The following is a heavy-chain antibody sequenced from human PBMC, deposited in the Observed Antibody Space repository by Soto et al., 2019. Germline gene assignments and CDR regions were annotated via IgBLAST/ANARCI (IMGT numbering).Heavy chain of an antibody. CDR1: GYTFTAYG. D-gene: IGHD3-22*01. J-gene: IGHJ4*02. CDR2: VSTNDDRT. Sequence: QVQMVQSGPEVKMPGASVKVSCKTSGYTFTAYGLAWLRQAPGPRPEWMGCVSTNDDRTNYARKFQGRVTMTTDRSTTTTSMELRSLGTDDTAVYYCARELNTESSAYYSFAFWGQGTLVTVSS. CDR3: ARELNTESSAYYSFAF. V-gene: IGHV1-18*01.